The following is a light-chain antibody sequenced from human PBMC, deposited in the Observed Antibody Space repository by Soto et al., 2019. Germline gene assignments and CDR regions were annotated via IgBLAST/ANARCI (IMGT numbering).Light chain of an antibody. CDR2: LNSDGSH. Sequence: QSVLTQSPSVSASLGASVKLTCTLSSGHSNYVIAWHQQQPEKGPRYLMKLNSDGSHSKGDGIPDRFSGSSSGAERYLTISSLQSEDEADYYCQTWDTGIRVFGGGTKVTVL. CDR3: QTWDTGIRV. CDR1: SGHSNYV. J-gene: IGLJ2*01. V-gene: IGLV4-69*01.